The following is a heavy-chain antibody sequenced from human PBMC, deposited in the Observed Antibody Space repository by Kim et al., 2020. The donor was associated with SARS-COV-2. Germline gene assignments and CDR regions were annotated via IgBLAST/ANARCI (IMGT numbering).Heavy chain of an antibody. D-gene: IGHD2-15*01. V-gene: IGHV3-33*05. J-gene: IGHJ4*02. Sequence: GGSLRLSCAASGFTFSSYGMHWVRQAPGKGLEWVAVISYDGSNKYYADSVKGRFTISRDNSKNTLYLQMTSLRAEDTAVYYCARDDQYCSGGSCYSLRGILRTGLFDYWGQGTLFTVSS. CDR1: GFTFSSYG. CDR3: ARDDQYCSGGSCYSLRGILRTGLFDY. CDR2: ISYDGSNK.